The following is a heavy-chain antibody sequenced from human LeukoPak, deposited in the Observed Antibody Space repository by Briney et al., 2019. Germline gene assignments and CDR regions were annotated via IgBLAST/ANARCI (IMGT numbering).Heavy chain of an antibody. J-gene: IGHJ4*02. CDR1: GYSFASYW. V-gene: IGHV5-51*01. CDR3: ARVQTAVFDY. D-gene: IGHD2-2*01. CDR2: IYPGDSDT. Sequence: GESLKISCKGSGYSFASYWIGWVRQMPGKGLEWMGIIYPGDSDTRYSPSFQGQVTISANKSISTSYLQWSNLKAPDTAMYYCARVQTAVFDYWGQGTLVTVSS.